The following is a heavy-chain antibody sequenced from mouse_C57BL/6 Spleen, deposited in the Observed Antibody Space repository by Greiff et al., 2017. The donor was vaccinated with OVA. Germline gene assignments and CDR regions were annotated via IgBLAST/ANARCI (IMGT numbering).Heavy chain of an antibody. D-gene: IGHD1-1*01. V-gene: IGHV1-81*01. CDR2: IYPRSGNT. Sequence: QVQLKESGAELARPGASVKLSCTASGYTFTSYGISWVKQRTGQGLEWIGEIYPRSGNTYYNEKFKGKATLTADKSSSTAYMELRSLTSEDSAVYFCATNYGSSPSYAMDYWGQGTSVTVSS. J-gene: IGHJ4*01. CDR3: ATNYGSSPSYAMDY. CDR1: GYTFTSYG.